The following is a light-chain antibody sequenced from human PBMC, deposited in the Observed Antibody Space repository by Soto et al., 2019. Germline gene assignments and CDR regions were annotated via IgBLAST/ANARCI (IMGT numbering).Light chain of an antibody. CDR3: CSYAGSYSDV. J-gene: IGLJ1*01. CDR2: DVS. V-gene: IGLV2-11*01. Sequence: QSALTQPRSVSGSPGQSVTISCTGTSSDVGGYNYVSWYQQHPGKAPKLMIYDVSKRPSGVPDRFSGSKSGNTASLTISGLQAEDAADYYCCSYAGSYSDVFGTGTKLTVL. CDR1: SSDVGGYNY.